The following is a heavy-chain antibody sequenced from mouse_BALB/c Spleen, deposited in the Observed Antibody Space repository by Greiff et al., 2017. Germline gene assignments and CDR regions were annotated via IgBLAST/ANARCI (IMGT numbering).Heavy chain of an antibody. J-gene: IGHJ2*01. CDR3: ARQGEVRRFDY. CDR1: GFTFSSYG. CDR2: ISSGGSYT. Sequence: EVQVVESGGDLVKPGGSLKLSCAASGFTFSSYGMSWVRQTPDKRLEWVATISSGGSYTYYPDSVKGRFTISRDNAKNTLYLQMSSLKSEDTAMYYCARQGEVRRFDYWGQGTTLTVSS. V-gene: IGHV5-6*01. D-gene: IGHD2-14*01.